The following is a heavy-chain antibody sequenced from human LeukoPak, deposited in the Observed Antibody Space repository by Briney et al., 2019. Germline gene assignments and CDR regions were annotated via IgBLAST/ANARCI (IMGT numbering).Heavy chain of an antibody. CDR3: ARDESSSPLSPHGSLLDY. CDR1: GYTFTGYY. V-gene: IGHV1-2*02. Sequence: ASVKVSCKASGYTFTGYYMHWVRQAPGQGLEWMGWINPNSGGTNYAQKFQGRVTMTRDTSISTAYMELSRLRSDDTAVYYCARDESSSPLSPHGSLLDYWGQGTLVTVSS. D-gene: IGHD6-6*01. J-gene: IGHJ4*02. CDR2: INPNSGGT.